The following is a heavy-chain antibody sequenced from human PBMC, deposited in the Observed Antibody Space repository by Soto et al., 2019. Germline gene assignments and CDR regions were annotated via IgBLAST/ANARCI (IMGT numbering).Heavy chain of an antibody. J-gene: IGHJ4*02. Sequence: GGSQRLSCAASGFTVSSNYMSWVRQAPGKGLEWVSVIYSGGSTYYADSVKGRFTISRDNSKNTLYLQMNSLRAEDTAVYYCAREEGSSPHFDYWGQGTLVTVSS. CDR1: GFTVSSNY. D-gene: IGHD6-6*01. CDR2: IYSGGST. CDR3: AREEGSSPHFDY. V-gene: IGHV3-66*01.